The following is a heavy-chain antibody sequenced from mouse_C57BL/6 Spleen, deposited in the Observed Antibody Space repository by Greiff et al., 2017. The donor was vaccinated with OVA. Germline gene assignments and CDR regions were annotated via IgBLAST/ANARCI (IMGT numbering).Heavy chain of an antibody. D-gene: IGHD4-1*01. J-gene: IGHJ2*01. CDR2: ISYDGSN. V-gene: IGHV3-6*01. CDR1: GYSITSGYY. Sequence: VQLKESGPGLVKPSQSLSLTCSVTGYSITSGYYWNWIRQFPGNKLEWMGYISYDGSNNYNPSLKNRISITRDTSKNQFFLKLNSVTTEDTATYYCARDGTGFDDRGQGTTLTVSS. CDR3: ARDGTGFDD.